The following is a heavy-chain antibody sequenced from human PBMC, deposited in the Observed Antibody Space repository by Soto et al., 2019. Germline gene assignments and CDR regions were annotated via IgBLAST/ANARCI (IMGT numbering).Heavy chain of an antibody. V-gene: IGHV2-5*02. J-gene: IGHJ5*02. Sequence: SGPPLVNPTQTLTLTCTFSGFSLNTGGVGVGWIRQPPGKALEWLAVIYWDDNNQYSPSLNSRLTLTKDTSKNQVALTMTNMDPADTGTYYCAHRRGDIVWGDHRYYNCLDPWGQGILVTVSS. CDR3: AHRRGDIVWGDHRYYNCLDP. CDR1: GFSLNTGGVG. D-gene: IGHD3-16*02. CDR2: IYWDDNN.